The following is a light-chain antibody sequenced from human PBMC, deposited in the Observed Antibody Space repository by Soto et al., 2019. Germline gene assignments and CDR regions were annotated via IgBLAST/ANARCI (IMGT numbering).Light chain of an antibody. CDR1: QSVSSY. CDR3: QQYGSSLRT. V-gene: IGKV3-11*01. J-gene: IGKJ1*01. CDR2: EAS. Sequence: EIVLTQSPATLSLSPGERATLSCRASQSVSSYLAWYQQKPGQAPRLLIYEASNRATGIPARFSGSGSGTDFTLTISSLENEDFAVYYCQQYGSSLRTFGQGTKVDIK.